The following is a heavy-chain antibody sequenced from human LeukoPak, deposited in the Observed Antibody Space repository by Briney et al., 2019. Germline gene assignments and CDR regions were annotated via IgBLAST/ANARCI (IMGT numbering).Heavy chain of an antibody. J-gene: IGHJ5*02. V-gene: IGHV3-7*05. CDR1: GFTLSSYW. Sequence: GGSLRLSCAASGFTLSSYWMSWVRQAPRKGLEWVSPIKQDGSQKEYVDSVKGRFTISRDNAKNSLYLQMKSLRAEDTAVYYCVPMCYGSGSSCDWFDPWGQGTLVTVSS. CDR3: VPMCYGSGSSCDWFDP. D-gene: IGHD3-10*01. CDR2: IKQDGSQK.